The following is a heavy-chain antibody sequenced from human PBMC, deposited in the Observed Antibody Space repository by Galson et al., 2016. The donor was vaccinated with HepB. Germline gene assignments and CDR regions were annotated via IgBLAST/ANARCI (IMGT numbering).Heavy chain of an antibody. J-gene: IGHJ4*02. D-gene: IGHD4-17*01. CDR3: AKGGDYDN. V-gene: IGHV3-23*01. Sequence: SLRLSCAASGFTFSSSSMSWVRQAPGKGLEWVSAIEGNDDRTYYADSVKGRFTVSRDKSKNTLYLLMNSLRVEDTAVYYCAKGGDYDNWGQGTLVTVSS. CDR1: GFTFSSSS. CDR2: IEGNDDRT.